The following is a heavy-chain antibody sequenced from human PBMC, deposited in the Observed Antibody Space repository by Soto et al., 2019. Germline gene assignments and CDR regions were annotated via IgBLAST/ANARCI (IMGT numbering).Heavy chain of an antibody. J-gene: IGHJ5*02. CDR2: IYYSGST. Sequence: KPSETLSLTCTVSGGSISSSCYYWGWIRQPPGKGLEWIGSIYYSGSTYYNPSLKSRVTISVDTSQNKFSLKLRSVTAADAAAYFCARHSSSGRYRNSLFLPCGQVTLGTLSS. CDR3: ARHSSSGRYRNSLFLP. CDR1: GGSISSSCYY. D-gene: IGHD6-19*01. V-gene: IGHV4-39*01.